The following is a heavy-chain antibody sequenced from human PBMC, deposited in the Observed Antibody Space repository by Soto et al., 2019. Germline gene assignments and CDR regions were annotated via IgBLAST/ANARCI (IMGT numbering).Heavy chain of an antibody. CDR1: GFTFSSYS. CDR3: ARGDSSGWYGVDY. Sequence: EVQPVESGGGLVQPGGSLRLSCAASGFTFSSYSMNWVRQAPGKGLEWVSYISSSSSTIYYADSVKGRFTISRDNAKNSLYLQMNSLRAEDTAVYYCARGDSSGWYGVDYWGQGTLVTVSS. V-gene: IGHV3-48*01. CDR2: ISSSSSTI. J-gene: IGHJ4*02. D-gene: IGHD6-19*01.